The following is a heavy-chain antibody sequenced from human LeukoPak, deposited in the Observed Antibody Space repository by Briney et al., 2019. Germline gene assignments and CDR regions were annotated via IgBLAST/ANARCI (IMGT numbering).Heavy chain of an antibody. Sequence: SETLSLTCTVSGGSISSYYWSWIRQPPGKGLEWIGDIYDSGTTNYNPSLKSRVTISVDTSKNQFSLRLSSVTAADTAVYYCARTRYYYNSRSYGAPYYFDYWGKGTMVTVSS. CDR3: ARTRYYYNSRSYGAPYYFDY. CDR2: IYDSGTT. V-gene: IGHV4-59*12. D-gene: IGHD3-10*01. CDR1: GGSISSYY. J-gene: IGHJ4*02.